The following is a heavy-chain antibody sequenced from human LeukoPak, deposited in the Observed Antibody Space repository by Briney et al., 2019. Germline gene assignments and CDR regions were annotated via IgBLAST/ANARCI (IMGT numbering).Heavy chain of an antibody. J-gene: IGHJ4*02. CDR3: ARVAVEMATIYYFDY. CDR2: ISWNSGSI. CDR1: GFTFDDYA. D-gene: IGHD5-12*01. Sequence: GGSLRLSCAASGFTFDDYAMHWVRQAPGKGLEWVSGISWNSGSIGYADSVKGRFTISGDNAKNSLYPQMNSLRAEDTALYYCARVAVEMATIYYFDYWGQGTLVTVSS. V-gene: IGHV3-9*01.